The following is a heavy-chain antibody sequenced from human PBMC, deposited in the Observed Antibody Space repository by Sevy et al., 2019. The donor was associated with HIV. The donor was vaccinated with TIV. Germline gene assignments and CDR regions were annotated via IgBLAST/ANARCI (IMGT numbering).Heavy chain of an antibody. D-gene: IGHD3-22*01. CDR2: FDPEDGDPEDGKT. Sequence: ASVKVSCKVSGYTLNEFSMHWVRQAPGKGLEWMTTFDPEDGDPEDGKTIYAQKFLGRVTVTEDTSTDTAYMELSSFRSEDTAVYYCATTKDYYDSSGYPFDYWGQGTLVTVSS. CDR3: ATTKDYYDSSGYPFDY. CDR1: GYTLNEFS. J-gene: IGHJ4*02. V-gene: IGHV1-24*01.